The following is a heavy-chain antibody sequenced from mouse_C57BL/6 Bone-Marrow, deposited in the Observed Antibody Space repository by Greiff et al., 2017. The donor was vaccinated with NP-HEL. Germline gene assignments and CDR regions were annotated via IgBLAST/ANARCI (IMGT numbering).Heavy chain of an antibody. CDR3: ARNPGYYGSSYGDY. V-gene: IGHV1-82*01. D-gene: IGHD1-1*01. CDR1: GYAFSSSW. Sequence: VQGVESGPELVKPGASVKISCKASGYAFSSSWMNWVKQRPGKGLEWIGRIYPGDGDTNYNGKFKGKATLTADKSSSTAYMQLSSLTSEDSAVYFCARNPGYYGSSYGDYWGQGTTLTVSS. J-gene: IGHJ2*01. CDR2: IYPGDGDT.